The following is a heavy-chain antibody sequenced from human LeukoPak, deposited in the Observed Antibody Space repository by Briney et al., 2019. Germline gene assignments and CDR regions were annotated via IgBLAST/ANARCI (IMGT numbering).Heavy chain of an antibody. V-gene: IGHV1-18*01. CDR2: ISAYNSNT. J-gene: IGHJ4*02. CDR3: ARELGEGIVVVPAATEYYFDY. Sequence: ASVKVSCKASGYTFTSYGISWVRQAPGQGLEWMGWISAYNSNTNYAQKLQGRVTMTTDTSTSTAYMELRSLRSDDTAVYYCARELGEGIVVVPAATEYYFDYWGQGTLVTVSS. D-gene: IGHD2-2*01. CDR1: GYTFTSYG.